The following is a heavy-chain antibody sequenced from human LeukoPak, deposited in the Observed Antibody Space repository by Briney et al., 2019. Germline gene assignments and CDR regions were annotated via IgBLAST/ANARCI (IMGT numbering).Heavy chain of an antibody. Sequence: PSETLSLTCAVSGSSISNNALWGWLRQPPGKGLEWIGFIYHSGSTYYNPSLKSRVTMSADTSKNQFSLQLTSVTAVDTAVYYCARVVSGSGTYYFDSWGQGTLVTVSS. J-gene: IGHJ4*02. CDR1: GSSISNNAL. CDR3: ARVVSGSGTYYFDS. D-gene: IGHD3-10*01. V-gene: IGHV4-28*01. CDR2: IYHSGST.